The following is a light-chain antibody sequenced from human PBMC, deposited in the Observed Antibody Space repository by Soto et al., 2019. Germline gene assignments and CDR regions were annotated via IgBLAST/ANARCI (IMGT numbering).Light chain of an antibody. V-gene: IGKV3D-15*01. J-gene: IGKJ1*01. CDR1: QSVSSN. CDR3: QQYNNWPS. Sequence: EIVMTQSPATLSVSPGERDTLSCRASQSVSSNLAWYQQKPGQAPRLLIYGASTRATGIPARFSGSGSGTEFTLTISSLPSEDFAVYYCQQYNNWPSFGQGTKVEIK. CDR2: GAS.